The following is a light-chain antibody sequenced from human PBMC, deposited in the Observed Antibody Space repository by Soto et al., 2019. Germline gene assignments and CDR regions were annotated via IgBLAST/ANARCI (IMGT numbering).Light chain of an antibody. J-gene: IGLJ1*01. CDR1: RSDVGGYNV. CDR3: SSYTSSSPCV. Sequence: ALTQPASVSGSPGQSITITCTGTRSDVGGYNVVSWYQQHPGKAPKLMIYEVSNRPSGVSNRFSGSMSGDAIALTISGLQAADEADYDCSSYTSSSPCVFGTGTKVTVL. V-gene: IGLV2-14*01. CDR2: EVS.